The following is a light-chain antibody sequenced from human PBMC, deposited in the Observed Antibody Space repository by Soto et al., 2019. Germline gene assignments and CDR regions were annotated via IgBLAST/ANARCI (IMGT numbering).Light chain of an antibody. CDR1: QSISSW. CDR3: QQYNSYSEA. V-gene: IGKV1-5*03. Sequence: DIQMTQSPSTLSAPVGDRITITCRASQSISSWLAWYQQKPGTAPKLLIYEASTLESGVPSRFSGSRSGTEFTLTVSSLQPDDFATYYCQQYNSYSEAFGQGTKVDIK. CDR2: EAS. J-gene: IGKJ1*01.